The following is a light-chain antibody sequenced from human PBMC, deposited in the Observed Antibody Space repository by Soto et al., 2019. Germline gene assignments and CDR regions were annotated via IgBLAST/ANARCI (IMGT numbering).Light chain of an antibody. CDR1: SSNIGSNS. J-gene: IGLJ2*01. CDR3: SAWDDSLVVV. CDR2: SNH. V-gene: IGLV1-44*01. Sequence: QLVLTQPPSASGTPGQTVTISCSGSSSNIGSNSVNWFQHLPGAVPKLLIFSNHQRPSGVPDRFSGSKSGTSASLAISGLQTEDEADYYCSAWDDSLVVVFGGGPKLTVL.